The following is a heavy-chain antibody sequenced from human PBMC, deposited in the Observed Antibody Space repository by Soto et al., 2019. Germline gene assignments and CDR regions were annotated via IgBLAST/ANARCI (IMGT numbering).Heavy chain of an antibody. CDR2: VSGDNGHT. J-gene: IGHJ5*02. Sequence: QVQLVQSGAEVKKPGASVKVSCKASGYTFTTHGISWVRQAPGQGLEWMGWVSGDNGHTNYAQRLQGRVTMTTDTSTNTAYRELRSLRSADTAVYSCARDRGYFRSGTCYREWFDPWGQGTLVTVSS. D-gene: IGHD1-26*01. CDR1: GYTFTTHG. V-gene: IGHV1-18*01. CDR3: ARDRGYFRSGTCYREWFDP.